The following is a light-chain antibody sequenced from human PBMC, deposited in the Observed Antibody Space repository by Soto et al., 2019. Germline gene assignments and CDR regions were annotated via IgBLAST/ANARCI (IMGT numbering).Light chain of an antibody. CDR1: KSISSW. V-gene: IGKV1-5*01. CDR2: DAS. CDR3: KQYNSYSPWT. J-gene: IGKJ1*01. Sequence: DIQMTQSPSTLSASVGDRVTITCRASKSISSWLAWYQQKPGKAPKLLIYDASSLESGVPSRFSGSGSGTEFTLTISSLQPDDFATYYCKQYNSYSPWTFGQGTKV.